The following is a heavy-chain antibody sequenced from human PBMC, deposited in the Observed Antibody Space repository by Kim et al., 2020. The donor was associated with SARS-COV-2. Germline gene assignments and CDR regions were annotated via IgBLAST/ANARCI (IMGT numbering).Heavy chain of an antibody. CDR2: ISSSSSYT. CDR3: ARVGYDYVWGSYRDDYYYYGMDV. J-gene: IGHJ6*02. D-gene: IGHD3-16*02. V-gene: IGHV3-11*05. CDR1: GFTFSDYY. Sequence: GGSLRLSCAASGFTFSDYYMSWIRQAPGKGLEWVSYISSSSSYTNYADSVKGRFTISRDNAKNSLYLQMNSLRAEDTAVYYCARVGYDYVWGSYRDDYYYYGMDVWGQGTPVTVSS.